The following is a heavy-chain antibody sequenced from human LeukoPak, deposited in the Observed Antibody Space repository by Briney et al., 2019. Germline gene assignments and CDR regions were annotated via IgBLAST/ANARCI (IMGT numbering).Heavy chain of an antibody. V-gene: IGHV3-23*01. CDR3: ARRRGSLYYFDY. D-gene: IGHD3-16*01. J-gene: IGHJ4*02. Sequence: GGSLRLSCAASGFTFSSYSMNWIRQAPGKGLEWVSAISGSGGSTYYADSVKGRFTISRDNSKNTLYLQMNSLRAEDTAVYYCARRRGSLYYFDYWGQGTLVTVSS. CDR2: ISGSGGST. CDR1: GFTFSSYS.